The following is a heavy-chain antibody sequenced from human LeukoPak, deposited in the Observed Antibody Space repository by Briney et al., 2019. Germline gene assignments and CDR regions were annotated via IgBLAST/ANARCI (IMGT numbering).Heavy chain of an antibody. CDR2: IRYDGSNK. CDR3: AKDLNLYSSGWYDY. V-gene: IGHV3-30*02. J-gene: IGHJ4*02. CDR1: GFTFSSYG. D-gene: IGHD6-19*01. Sequence: GGSLRLSCAASGFTFSSYGMHWVRQAPGKGLEWVAFIRYDGSNKYYADSVKGRFTISRGNSKNTLYLQMNSLRAEDTAVYYCAKDLNLYSSGWYDYWGQGTLVTVSS.